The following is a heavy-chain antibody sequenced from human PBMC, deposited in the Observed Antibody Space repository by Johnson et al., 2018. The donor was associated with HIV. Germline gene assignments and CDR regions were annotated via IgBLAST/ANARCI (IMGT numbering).Heavy chain of an antibody. CDR2: IYSDGST. Sequence: VQLVESGGGLVQPGRSLRLSCAASGFTVSSNYMSWVRQAPGKGLEWVSLIYSDGSTYYADSVKGRFTISRDNSKNMVYLQMNSLRAEDTAVYYCAKERGSSGGFDFWGQGTRVTVSS. CDR3: AKERGSSGGFDF. J-gene: IGHJ3*01. CDR1: GFTVSSNY. V-gene: IGHV3-66*01. D-gene: IGHD2-15*01.